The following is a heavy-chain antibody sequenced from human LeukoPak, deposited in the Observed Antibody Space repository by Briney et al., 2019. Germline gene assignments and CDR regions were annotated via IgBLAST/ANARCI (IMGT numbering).Heavy chain of an antibody. V-gene: IGHV3-73*01. CDR1: GVTFSGSA. CDR2: IRSKANSYAT. J-gene: IGHJ3*02. Sequence: GGSLKLSCAASGVTFSGSAMHWVRQASGKGLEWVGRIRSKANSYATAYAASGKGRFTISRDDSKNTAYLQMNSLKTEDTAVYYCTRLSLGYYDSSGYPTNAFDIWGQGTMVTVSS. D-gene: IGHD3-22*01. CDR3: TRLSLGYYDSSGYPTNAFDI.